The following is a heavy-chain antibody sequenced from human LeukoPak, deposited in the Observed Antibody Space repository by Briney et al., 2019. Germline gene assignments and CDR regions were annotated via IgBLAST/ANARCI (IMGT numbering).Heavy chain of an antibody. V-gene: IGHV4-4*07. CDR1: GGSISNYY. CDR2: IYTSGST. J-gene: IGHJ6*02. CDR3: ARERRNYYYYYGMDV. Sequence: SETLSLTCTVSGGSISNYYWSWIRQPAGKGLEWIGRIYTSGSTNYNPFLQSRVSMSVDTSKNQFSLSLSSVTAADTAVYYCARERRNYYYYYGMDVWGQGTTVTVSS.